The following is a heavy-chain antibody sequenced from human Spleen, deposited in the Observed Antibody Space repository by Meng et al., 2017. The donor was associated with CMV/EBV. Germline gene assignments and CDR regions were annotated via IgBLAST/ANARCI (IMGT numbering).Heavy chain of an antibody. Sequence: ASVKVSCKASGYTFTSYDINWVRQATGQGLEWMGWMNPNSGNTGYAQKFQGRVTMTRNTSISTAYMELSSLRSEDTAVYYCARGTVGFYYYYYYGMDVWGQGTTVTVSS. J-gene: IGHJ6*02. CDR1: GYTFTSYD. CDR2: MNPNSGNT. V-gene: IGHV1-8*01. CDR3: ARGTVGFYYYYYYGMDV. D-gene: IGHD4-11*01.